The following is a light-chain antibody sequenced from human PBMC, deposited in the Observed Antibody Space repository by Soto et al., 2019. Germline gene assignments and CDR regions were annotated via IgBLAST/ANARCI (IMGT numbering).Light chain of an antibody. J-gene: IGKJ4*01. Sequence: EIVMTQSPATLSVSPGERATLSCRASHSVSSRLAWYQQKPGQAPRLLIYGESNRATGLPTRFSGSGSGTDFTLTIISLQSEDFAVYYCQHYTNWPLTFGGGTKGDIK. CDR2: GES. V-gene: IGKV3-15*01. CDR3: QHYTNWPLT. CDR1: HSVSSR.